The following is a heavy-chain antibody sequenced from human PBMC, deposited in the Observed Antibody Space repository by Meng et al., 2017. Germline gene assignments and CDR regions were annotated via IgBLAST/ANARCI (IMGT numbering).Heavy chain of an antibody. CDR1: GFTFSYYS. CDR2: IKSKTDGGTT. V-gene: IGHV3-15*01. J-gene: IGHJ6*02. CDR3: TTSVVATAYYYYYYGMDV. D-gene: IGHD5-12*01. Sequence: GESLKISCAASGFTFSYYSMNWVRQAPGKGLEWVGRIKSKTDGGTTDYAAPVKGRFTISRDDSKNTLYLQMNSLKTEDTAVYYCTTSVVATAYYYYYYGMDVWGQGTTVTASS.